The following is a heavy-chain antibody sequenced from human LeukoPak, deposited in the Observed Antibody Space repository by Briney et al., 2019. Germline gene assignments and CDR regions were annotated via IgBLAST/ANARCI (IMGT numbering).Heavy chain of an antibody. V-gene: IGHV4-34*01. CDR2: INHSGST. CDR1: GGSFSGYY. D-gene: IGHD5-24*01. J-gene: IGHJ4*02. CDR3: ARLGDAYNLLLDY. Sequence: SETLSLTCAVYGGSFSGYYWSWIRQPPGKGLEWIGEINHSGSTYYNPSLRSRLTMSVDTSKNQFSLRLTSVTAADTAVYYCARLGDAYNLLLDYWGQGTLVTVSS.